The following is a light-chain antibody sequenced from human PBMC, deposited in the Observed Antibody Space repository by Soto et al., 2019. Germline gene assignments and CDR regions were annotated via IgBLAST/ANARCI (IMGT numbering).Light chain of an antibody. J-gene: IGKJ5*01. CDR2: GAS. V-gene: IGKV3-11*01. Sequence: EIVLTQSPGTLSLSPGERATLSCRASQSVSSNLAWYQQKPGQAPRLLIYGASTRATGIPARFSGSGSGTGFTLTISSLEPEDFAVYYCQQRSNWPITFGQGTRLEIK. CDR1: QSVSSN. CDR3: QQRSNWPIT.